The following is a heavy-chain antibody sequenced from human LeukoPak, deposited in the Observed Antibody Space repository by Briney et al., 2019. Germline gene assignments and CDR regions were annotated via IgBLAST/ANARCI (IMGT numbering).Heavy chain of an antibody. V-gene: IGHV3-33*01. D-gene: IGHD4-11*01. CDR1: GFTFNSYG. Sequence: GGSLRLSCAASGFTFNSYGMHWVRQAPGKGLEWVAVMWYDGSNKYYADSVKGRFTISRDDSKNTLYLQMNSLRAEETAMYYCARGLPPVMKYYFDYWGQGTLVTVSS. J-gene: IGHJ4*02. CDR3: ARGLPPVMKYYFDY. CDR2: MWYDGSNK.